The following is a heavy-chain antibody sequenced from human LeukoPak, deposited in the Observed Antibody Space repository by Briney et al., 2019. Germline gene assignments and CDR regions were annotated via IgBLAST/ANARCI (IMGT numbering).Heavy chain of an antibody. Sequence: SVKVSCKASGGTFSSYAISWVRQAPGQGLEWMGGIIPIFGTANYAQKFQGRVTITADESTSSAYMELSSPRSEDTAVYYCARVEFHDPIAVVEDYWGQGTLVTVSS. CDR2: IIPIFGTA. D-gene: IGHD6-19*01. CDR1: GGTFSSYA. V-gene: IGHV1-69*01. J-gene: IGHJ4*02. CDR3: ARVEFHDPIAVVEDY.